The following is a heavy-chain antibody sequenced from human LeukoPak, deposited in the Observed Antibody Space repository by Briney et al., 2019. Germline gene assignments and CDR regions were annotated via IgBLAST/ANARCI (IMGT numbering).Heavy chain of an antibody. Sequence: GGSLRLSCEASGFTLNTYSMNWARQAPGKGLEWVSSIDSSGGYMFYADSVKGRFIISRDNAKDSLYLQMNSLRVEDTAVYYCLRGDRRGYWGQGTLVTVSS. V-gene: IGHV3-21*06. CDR2: IDSSGGYM. CDR1: GFTLNTYS. CDR3: LRGDRRGY. J-gene: IGHJ4*02.